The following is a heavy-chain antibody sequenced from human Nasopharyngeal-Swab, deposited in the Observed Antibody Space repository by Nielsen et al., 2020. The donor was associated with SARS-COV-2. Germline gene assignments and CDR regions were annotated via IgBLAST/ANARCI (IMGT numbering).Heavy chain of an antibody. J-gene: IGHJ4*02. V-gene: IGHV3-9*01. CDR2: ITWNNGP. CDR1: GFTYDDYA. D-gene: IGHD2-15*01. Sequence: SLKISCAASGFTYDDYAMHWVRQAPGKGLEWVSGITWNNGPAYTDSVKGRFIISRDNARNSLYLQMNSLRPDDTALYYYTKGRADYSNPSFDNWGQGTLVTVSS. CDR3: TKGRADYSNPSFDN.